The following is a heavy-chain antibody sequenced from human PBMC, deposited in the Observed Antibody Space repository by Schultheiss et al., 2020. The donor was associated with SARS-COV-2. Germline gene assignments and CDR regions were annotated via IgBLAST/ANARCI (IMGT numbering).Heavy chain of an antibody. CDR1: GFTFSSYA. D-gene: IGHD1-26*01. CDR2: IGPTGSTI. V-gene: IGHV3-48*01. CDR3: AFPVREPTN. Sequence: GGSLRLSCAASGFTFSSYAMSWVRQAPGKGLEWISYIGPTGSTIYYADSVKGRFSISRDNAKNSLYLQMDSLRVEDTAVYYCAFPVREPTNWGQGTLVTVSS. J-gene: IGHJ4*02.